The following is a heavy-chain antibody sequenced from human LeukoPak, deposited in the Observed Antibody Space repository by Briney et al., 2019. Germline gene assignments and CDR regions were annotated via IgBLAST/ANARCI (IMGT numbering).Heavy chain of an antibody. CDR3: ARAVRSSWYSFDY. CDR2: INPNSGET. V-gene: IGHV1-2*02. CDR1: VYTFTGYF. Sequence: ASVKVSFKASVYTFTGYFMHWVRQAPGQGLEWMGWINPNSGETNYAQKFQGRVNMTRDTSISTTYMELSRLRSDDTAVYYCARAVRSSWYSFDYWGQGTLVTVSS. D-gene: IGHD6-13*01. J-gene: IGHJ4*02.